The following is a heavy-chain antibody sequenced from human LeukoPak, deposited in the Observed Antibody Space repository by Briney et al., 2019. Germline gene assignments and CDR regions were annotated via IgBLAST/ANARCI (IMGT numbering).Heavy chain of an antibody. V-gene: IGHV1-18*04. CDR1: GYSFTSYG. D-gene: IGHD2-21*01. CDR2: ISAYNGNT. J-gene: IGHJ3*02. Sequence: GESLKISCKGSGYSFTSYGISWVRQAPGQGLEWMGWISAYNGNTNYAQKLQGRVTMTTDTSTSTAYMELRSLRSDDTAVYYCARDPPGWGFVAFDIWGQGTMVTVSS. CDR3: ARDPPGWGFVAFDI.